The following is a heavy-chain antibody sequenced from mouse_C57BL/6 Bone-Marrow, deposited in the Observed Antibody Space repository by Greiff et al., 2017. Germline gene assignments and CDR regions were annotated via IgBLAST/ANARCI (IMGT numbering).Heavy chain of an antibody. D-gene: IGHD1-1*01. CDR3: TTSPPNYYYGSSPWFAY. J-gene: IGHJ3*01. CDR2: IDPENGDT. Sequence: EVKLVESGAELVRPGASVKLSCTASGFNIKDDYMHWVKQRPEQGLEWIGWIDPENGDTEYASKFQGKATITADTSSNTAYLQLSSLTSEDTAVYYCTTSPPNYYYGSSPWFAYWGQGTLVTVSA. V-gene: IGHV14-4*01. CDR1: GFNIKDDY.